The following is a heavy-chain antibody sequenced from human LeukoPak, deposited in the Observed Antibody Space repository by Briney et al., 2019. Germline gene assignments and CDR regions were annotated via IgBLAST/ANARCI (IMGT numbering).Heavy chain of an antibody. CDR2: IKQDGSEK. V-gene: IGHV3-7*01. J-gene: IGHJ4*02. CDR3: ARCDSRGSWYVDSYFDY. CDR1: GFTFSSYW. Sequence: PGGSLRPSCAASGFTFSSYWMSWVRQAPGKGLEWVANIKQDGSEKYYVDSVKGRFTISRDNAKNSLYLQMNSLRAEDTAVYYCARCDSRGSWYVDSYFDYWGQGTLVTVSS. D-gene: IGHD6-13*01.